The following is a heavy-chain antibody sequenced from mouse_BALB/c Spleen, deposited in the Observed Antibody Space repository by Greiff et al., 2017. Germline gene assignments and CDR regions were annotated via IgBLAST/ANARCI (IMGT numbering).Heavy chain of an antibody. CDR1: GFTFSSYT. Sequence: DVMLVESGGGLVQPGGSLKLSCAASGFTFSSYTMSWVRQTPEKRLEWVAYISNGGGSTYYPDTVKGRFTISRDNAKNTLYLQMSSLKSEDTAMYYCARHQGNDGYFFAYWGQGTLVTVSA. CDR3: ARHQGNDGYFFAY. CDR2: ISNGGGST. V-gene: IGHV5-12-2*01. J-gene: IGHJ3*01. D-gene: IGHD2-3*01.